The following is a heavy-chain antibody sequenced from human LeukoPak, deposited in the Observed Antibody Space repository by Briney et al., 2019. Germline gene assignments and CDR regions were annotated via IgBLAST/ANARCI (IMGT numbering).Heavy chain of an antibody. V-gene: IGHV4-34*01. Sequence: PSQTLSLTCAVYVGSFSGYHWTWIRQSPGKGLEWIGEINHSGSTNYNSSLKSRVTISVDTSKNQFSLKLRSVTAADTAVYYCARLAALVTLDYWGQGTLVTVSS. CDR3: ARLAALVTLDY. J-gene: IGHJ4*02. CDR1: VGSFSGYH. D-gene: IGHD5-18*01. CDR2: INHSGST.